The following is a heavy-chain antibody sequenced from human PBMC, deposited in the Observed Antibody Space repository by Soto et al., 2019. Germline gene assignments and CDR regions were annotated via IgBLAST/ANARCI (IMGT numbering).Heavy chain of an antibody. V-gene: IGHV1-2*04. CDR3: AGGVYVRTTTENYYMDV. Sequence: ASVKVSCKASGYTFTGYYMHWVRQAPGQGLEWMGWINPNSGGTNYAQKFQGWVTMTRDTSISTAYMELSRLRSDDTAVYYCAGGVYVRTTTENYYMDVWGKGTTVTVSS. CDR2: INPNSGGT. D-gene: IGHD4-4*01. CDR1: GYTFTGYY. J-gene: IGHJ6*03.